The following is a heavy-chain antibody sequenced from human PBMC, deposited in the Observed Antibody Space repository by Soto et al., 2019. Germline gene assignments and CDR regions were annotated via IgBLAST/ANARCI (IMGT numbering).Heavy chain of an antibody. CDR1: GFTFSSYA. Sequence: PGGSLRLSCAVSGFTFSSYALSWVRQAPGKGLEWVSIISGSGGSTFYADSVKGRCTISRDNSKNTLYLQMNNLRAEDTAVYYCAKHFDSGCPDYWGQGTLVTVSS. J-gene: IGHJ4*02. D-gene: IGHD6-19*01. CDR3: AKHFDSGCPDY. CDR2: ISGSGGST. V-gene: IGHV3-23*01.